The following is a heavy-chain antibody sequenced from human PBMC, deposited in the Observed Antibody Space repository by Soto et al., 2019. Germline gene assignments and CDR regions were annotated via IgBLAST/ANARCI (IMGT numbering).Heavy chain of an antibody. V-gene: IGHV4-30-4*01. CDR3: ARVRRKPIFGVFIIPYYFDY. Sequence: PSETLSLTCTVSGGSISSGDYYWSWIRQPPGKGLEWIGYIYYSGSTYYNPSLKSRVTISVDTPKNQFSLKLSSVTAADTAVYYCARVRRKPIFGVFIIPYYFDYWGQGTLVTVSS. J-gene: IGHJ4*02. D-gene: IGHD3-3*01. CDR2: IYYSGST. CDR1: GGSISSGDYY.